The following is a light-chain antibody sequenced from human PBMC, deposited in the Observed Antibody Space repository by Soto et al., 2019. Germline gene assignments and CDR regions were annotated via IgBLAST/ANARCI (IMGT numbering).Light chain of an antibody. J-gene: IGLJ2*01. CDR3: AAWYDSLNGPV. CDR1: SSNIGSTT. V-gene: IGLV1-44*01. CDR2: SNN. Sequence: QSVLTQPPSASGTPGQRVTISCSGSSSNIGSTTVNWHQQLPGTAPQLLIYSNNQRPSGVPDRFSGSKSGTSASLAISGLQSEDEADYYCAAWYDSLNGPVFGGGTKLTVL.